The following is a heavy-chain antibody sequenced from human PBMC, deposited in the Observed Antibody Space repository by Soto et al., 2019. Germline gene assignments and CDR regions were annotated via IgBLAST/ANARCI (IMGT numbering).Heavy chain of an antibody. J-gene: IGHJ4*02. CDR1: GGSISSGGYY. V-gene: IGHV4-31*03. Sequence: SETLSLTCTVSGGSISSGGYYWSWIRQYPGKGLEWIGYIYYGGSTYYNPSLKSRVTRSVDTSRNQFSLKLSSVTAADTAVYYCARTSSLLLLDYWGQGTLVTVS. CDR2: IYYGGST. CDR3: ARTSSLLLLDY. D-gene: IGHD3-22*01.